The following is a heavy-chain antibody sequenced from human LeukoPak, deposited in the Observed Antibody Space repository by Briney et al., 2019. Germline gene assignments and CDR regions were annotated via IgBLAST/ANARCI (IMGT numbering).Heavy chain of an antibody. D-gene: IGHD7-27*01. CDR1: GGSISSYY. J-gene: IGHJ4*02. CDR2: IYYSGSI. CDR3: ARGFRGDNFDY. Sequence: SETLSLTCTVSGGSISSYYWSWIRQPPGKGLEWIGSIYYSGSIYYNPSLKSRVTISVDTSKNQLSLKLRSVTAADTAVYFCARGFRGDNFDYWGQGTLVTVSS. V-gene: IGHV4-59*12.